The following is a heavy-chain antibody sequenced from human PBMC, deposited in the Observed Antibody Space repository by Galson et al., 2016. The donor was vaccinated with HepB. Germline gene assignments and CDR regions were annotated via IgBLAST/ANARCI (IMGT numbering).Heavy chain of an antibody. D-gene: IGHD2-2*02. CDR1: GFSFSSYS. CDR3: ARCSSATCYRRGGFHP. J-gene: IGHJ5*02. CDR2: ISSNSDYI. V-gene: IGHV3-21*01. Sequence: SLRLSCAASGFSFSSYSMNWVRQAPGKGLEWVSSISSNSDYIYSVDSVSGRFTVSRDNARSLLYLQMKSLRAEDTAVYYCARCSSATCYRRGGFHPWGQGTLGTVAS.